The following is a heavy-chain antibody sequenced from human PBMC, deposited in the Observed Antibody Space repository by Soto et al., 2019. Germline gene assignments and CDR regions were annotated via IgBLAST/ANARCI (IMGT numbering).Heavy chain of an antibody. D-gene: IGHD4-17*01. CDR1: GFTFSSYG. Sequence: PGGSLRLSCAASGFTFSSYGMHWVRQAPGKGLEWVAVIWYDGSNKYYADSVKGRFTISRDNSKNTLYLQMNSLRAEDTAVYYCARHDYGDYRNLSVGGMDVWGQGTTVTVSS. J-gene: IGHJ6*02. CDR2: IWYDGSNK. V-gene: IGHV3-33*01. CDR3: ARHDYGDYRNLSVGGMDV.